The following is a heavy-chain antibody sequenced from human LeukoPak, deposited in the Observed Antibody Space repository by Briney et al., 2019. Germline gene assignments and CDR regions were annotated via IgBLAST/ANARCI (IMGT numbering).Heavy chain of an antibody. D-gene: IGHD6-19*01. V-gene: IGHV3-74*01. J-gene: IGHJ4*02. CDR1: GFTFSGYW. CDR3: AKGQYSSGWYRHYFDY. CDR2: INSDGIST. Sequence: GGSLRLSCAASGFTFSGYWMHGARQAPGKGLVWVSRINSDGISTSYADSVKGRFTISRDNAKNTLYLQMNSLRAEDSAVYYCAKGQYSSGWYRHYFDYWGQGTLVTVSS.